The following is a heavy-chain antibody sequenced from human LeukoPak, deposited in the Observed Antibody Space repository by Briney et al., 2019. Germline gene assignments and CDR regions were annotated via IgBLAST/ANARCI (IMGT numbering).Heavy chain of an antibody. V-gene: IGHV3-23*01. CDR2: ISGSGGST. CDR1: GFTFSSYE. D-gene: IGHD1-26*01. J-gene: IGHJ3*02. Sequence: GGSLRLSCAASGFTFSSYEMNWVRQAPGKGLEWVSAISGSGGSTYYADSVKGRFTISRDNSKNTLYLQMNSLRAEDTAVYYCAKDKWELHDAFDIWGQGTMVTVSS. CDR3: AKDKWELHDAFDI.